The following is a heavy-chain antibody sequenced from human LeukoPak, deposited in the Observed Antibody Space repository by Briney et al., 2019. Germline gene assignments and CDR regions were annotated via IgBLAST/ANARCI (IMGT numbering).Heavy chain of an antibody. J-gene: IGHJ4*02. Sequence: QPGRSLRLCCTTSGFTISSYRIQLLRQAPGKGLEWVALISYDGRNKYYADSVKGRFIISRDNSNQTLFLQMNSLGVEDTAVYFCAQERLYDYARSGSFYWGQGTLVTVSS. V-gene: IGHV3-30*18. D-gene: IGHD3-22*01. CDR3: AQERLYDYARSGSFY. CDR2: ISYDGRNK. CDR1: GFTISSYR.